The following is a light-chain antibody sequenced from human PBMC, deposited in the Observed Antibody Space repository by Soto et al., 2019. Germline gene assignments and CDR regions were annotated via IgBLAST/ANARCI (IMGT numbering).Light chain of an antibody. Sequence: EIVXTXSPXTXSLSXGXXAXXSCXAXXXVXXNYLAWYQQKPGQAPRLLIYGASSRAAGIPDRFSGSGSGTDFTLTISRLEPEDFAVYYCQQYGSSPQTFGQGTKVEIK. J-gene: IGKJ1*01. V-gene: IGKV3-20*01. CDR1: XXVXXNY. CDR2: GAS. CDR3: QQYGSSPQT.